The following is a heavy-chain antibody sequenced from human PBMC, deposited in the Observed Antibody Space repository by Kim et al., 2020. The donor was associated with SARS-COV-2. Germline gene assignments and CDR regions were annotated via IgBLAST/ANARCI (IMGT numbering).Heavy chain of an antibody. CDR3: ARLVPSYYYYGMDV. CDR2: IYYSGST. CDR1: GGSVSSGSYY. V-gene: IGHV4-61*01. J-gene: IGHJ6*02. D-gene: IGHD2-2*01. Sequence: SETLSLTCTVSGGSVSSGSYYWSWIRQPPGKGLEWIGYIYYSGSTNYNPSLKSRVTISVDTSKNQFSLKLSSVTAADTAVYYCARLVPSYYYYGMDVWGQGTTVTVSS.